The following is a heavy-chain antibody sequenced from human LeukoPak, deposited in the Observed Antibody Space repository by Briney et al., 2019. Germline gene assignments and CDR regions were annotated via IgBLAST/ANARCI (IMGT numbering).Heavy chain of an antibody. J-gene: IGHJ4*02. D-gene: IGHD3-3*02. CDR3: ARLLCISFACHTYYFAY. CDR1: GSNFRRFG. Sequence: GGSLRLSCAASGSNFRRFGMHWVRQAPGKGLEWVALIYYDGRETVYADSVKGRFTISRDNSMNTLSLQMNSLRADDTAVYFCARLLCISFACHTYYFAYWGQGTLVTVSS. CDR2: IYYDGRET. V-gene: IGHV3-33*01.